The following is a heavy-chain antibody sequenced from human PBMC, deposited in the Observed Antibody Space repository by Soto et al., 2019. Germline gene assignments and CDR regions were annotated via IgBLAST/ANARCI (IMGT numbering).Heavy chain of an antibody. Sequence: QVQLQESGPGLVKPSQTLSLTCTVSGGSISTVDYWWSWIRQSPDMGLEWIGHIYDGGRTYNNPSLESRVTRSVDTSQSQLSLTLSSVSAADTAVYYCARGPSGDKVDSWGQGTLVTVSS. J-gene: IGHJ4*02. CDR2: IYDGGRT. CDR1: GGSISTVDYW. D-gene: IGHD7-27*01. CDR3: ARGPSGDKVDS. V-gene: IGHV4-30-4*01.